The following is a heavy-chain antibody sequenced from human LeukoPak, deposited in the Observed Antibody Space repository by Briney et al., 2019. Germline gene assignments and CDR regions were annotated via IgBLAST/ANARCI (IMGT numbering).Heavy chain of an antibody. V-gene: IGHV3-15*01. CDR3: TTDFPTIFRVVTSDDAFDI. CDR1: GFTFSNAW. D-gene: IGHD3-3*01. CDR2: IKSKTDGGTT. Sequence: GGSLRLSCAASGFTFSNAWMGWVRQAPGKGLEWVGRIKSKTDGGTTDYAAPVKGRFTISRDDSKNTLYLQMNSLKTEDTAVYYCTTDFPTIFRVVTSDDAFDIWGQGTMVTVSS. J-gene: IGHJ3*02.